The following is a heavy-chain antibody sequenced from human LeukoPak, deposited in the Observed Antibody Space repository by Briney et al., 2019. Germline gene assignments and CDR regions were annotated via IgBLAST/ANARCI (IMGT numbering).Heavy chain of an antibody. CDR1: GYTFTSYA. CDR3: ARDFYYYDSSGHFDY. V-gene: IGHV7-4-1*02. J-gene: IGHJ4*02. Sequence: ASVKVSCKASGYTFTSYAMNWVRQAPGQGLEWMGWINTNTGNPTYAQGFSGRFVFSLDTSVSTAYLQISSLKAADTAVYYCARDFYYYDSSGHFDYWGQGTLVTVSS. CDR2: INTNTGNP. D-gene: IGHD3-22*01.